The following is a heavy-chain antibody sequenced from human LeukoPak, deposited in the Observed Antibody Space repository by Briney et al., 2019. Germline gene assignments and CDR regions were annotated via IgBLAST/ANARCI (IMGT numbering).Heavy chain of an antibody. CDR2: ISAYNGNT. CDR1: GYTFTSYG. J-gene: IGHJ4*02. V-gene: IGHV1-18*01. CDR3: ARARAVIVPAASPWDY. Sequence: ASVKVSCKASGYTFTSYGISWVRQAPGQGLEWMGWISAYNGNTNYAQKLQGRVTMTTDTSTSTAYMELRSLRSDDTAVYYCARARAVIVPAASPWDYWGQGTLSPSPQ. D-gene: IGHD2-2*01.